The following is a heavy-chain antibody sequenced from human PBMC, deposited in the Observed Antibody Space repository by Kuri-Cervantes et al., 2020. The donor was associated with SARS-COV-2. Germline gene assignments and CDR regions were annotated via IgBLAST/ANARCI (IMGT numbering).Heavy chain of an antibody. CDR1: GGTFSSYA. V-gene: IGHV1-69*05. J-gene: IGHJ6*03. Sequence: SVKVSCKASGGTFSSYAISWVRQAPGQGLEWMGWINPNSGGTNYAQKFQGRVTPTTDESTSTAYMELSSLTSEDTAVYYCGSTIAVAGVGVYYHLDVWGKGTTVTVSS. D-gene: IGHD6-19*01. CDR2: INPNSGGT. CDR3: GSTIAVAGVGVYYHLDV.